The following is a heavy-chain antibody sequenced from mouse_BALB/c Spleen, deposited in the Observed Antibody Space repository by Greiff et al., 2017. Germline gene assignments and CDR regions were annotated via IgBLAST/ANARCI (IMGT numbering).Heavy chain of an antibody. Sequence: QLQESGPELVKPGASVKMSCKASGYTFTSYVMHWVKQKPGQGLEWIGYINPYNDGTKYNEKFKGKATLTSDKSSSTAYMELSSLTSEDSAVYYCAREGPQSYFDYWGQGTTLTVSS. CDR2: INPYNDGT. J-gene: IGHJ2*01. V-gene: IGHV1-14*01. CDR1: GYTFTSYV. CDR3: AREGPQSYFDY.